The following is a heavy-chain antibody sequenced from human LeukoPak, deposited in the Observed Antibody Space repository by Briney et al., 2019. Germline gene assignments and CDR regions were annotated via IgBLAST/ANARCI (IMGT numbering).Heavy chain of an antibody. V-gene: IGHV1-2*04. CDR2: INPNSGGT. CDR3: ARSGHIAAPVYYYGMEV. Sequence: ASVKVSCKASGYTFTGYYIHWVRQAPGQGLEWMGWINPNSGGTNYARKFQGWVTMTRDTSISTAYMELSRLRSDDTAVYYCARSGHIAAPVYYYGMEVWGQGTTVTVSS. D-gene: IGHD6-6*01. J-gene: IGHJ6*02. CDR1: GYTFTGYY.